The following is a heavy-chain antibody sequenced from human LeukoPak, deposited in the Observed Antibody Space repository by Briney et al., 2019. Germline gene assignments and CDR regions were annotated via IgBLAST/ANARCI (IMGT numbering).Heavy chain of an antibody. J-gene: IGHJ5*02. Sequence: PSETLSLTCTVSGGSISSYYWSRIRQPPGKGLEWIGYIHNSGTTDYNPSLKSRVTISMDTSKNQFSLKLSSVTAADTAVYYCARRRSMSSSFDPWGQGTLVIVSS. CDR3: ARRRSMSSSFDP. V-gene: IGHV4-59*08. CDR2: IHNSGTT. CDR1: GGSISSYY.